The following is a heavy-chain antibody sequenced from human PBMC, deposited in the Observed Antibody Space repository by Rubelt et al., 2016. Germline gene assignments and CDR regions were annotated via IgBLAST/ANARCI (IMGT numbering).Heavy chain of an antibody. D-gene: IGHD3-16*01. CDR2: ISDGGDDT. CDR1: DFTFSNYW. Sequence: EVQLVESGGDLVQAGGSLRLSCVASDFTFSNYWMSWVRQAPGKVLEWVSSISDGGDDTYYRESVKGRFTISRDNSRNTVFLQMNSLVAGDTAGYYCAKRGADWGPFDFWGQGTLVTVSS. CDR3: AKRGADWGPFDF. V-gene: IGHV3-23*04. J-gene: IGHJ4*02.